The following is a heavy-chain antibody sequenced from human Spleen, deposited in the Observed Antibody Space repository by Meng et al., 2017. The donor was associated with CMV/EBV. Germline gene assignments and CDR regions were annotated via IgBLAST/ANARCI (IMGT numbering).Heavy chain of an antibody. D-gene: IGHD6-6*01. CDR1: GFTLSSYG. CDR3: AKDFAALATYYYGMDV. J-gene: IGHJ6*02. CDR2: LWSDGVKR. Sequence: GGSLRLSCTTSGFTLSSYGMHWVRQPPGKGLEWVAVLWSDGVKRYYGDSVKGRFTISRDNSKKTVYLQMNSLRAEDTAVYYCAKDFAALATYYYGMDVWGQGTTVTVSS. V-gene: IGHV3-33*06.